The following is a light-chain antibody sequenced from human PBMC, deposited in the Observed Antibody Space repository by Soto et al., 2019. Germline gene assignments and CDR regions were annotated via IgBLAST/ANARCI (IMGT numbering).Light chain of an antibody. J-gene: IGKJ1*01. CDR1: HYIYSN. CDR3: QQYHNLWT. Sequence: EIVMTQSPATLCVSPGERATLSCTASHYIYSNVAWFQQRPGQAPRLLIYRASTRATGTPARFSGSGSGTEFTLTITSLQSEAFALYYCQQYHNLWTFGQGTEVEIK. V-gene: IGKV3-15*01. CDR2: RAS.